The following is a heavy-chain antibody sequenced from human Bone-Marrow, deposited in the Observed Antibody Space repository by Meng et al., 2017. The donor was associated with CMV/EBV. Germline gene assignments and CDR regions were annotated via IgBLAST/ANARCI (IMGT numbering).Heavy chain of an antibody. Sequence: GESLKISCAASGFAFSSYWTSWVRQAPGKGLEWVANINHDESEKHYVDSVKGRFTISRHDAKNSMFLQMDSLRAEDTAVYYCVRGEAVFDYWGQGTRVTVSS. CDR2: INHDESEK. D-gene: IGHD6-19*01. J-gene: IGHJ4*02. CDR3: VRGEAVFDY. CDR1: GFAFSSYW. V-gene: IGHV3-7*01.